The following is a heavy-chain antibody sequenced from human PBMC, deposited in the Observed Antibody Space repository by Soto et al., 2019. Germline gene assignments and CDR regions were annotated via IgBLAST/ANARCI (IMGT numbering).Heavy chain of an antibody. J-gene: IGHJ6*02. CDR1: GFTVSSNY. CDR3: ARDYYGDYGNFDYYGMDV. CDR2: IYSGGST. D-gene: IGHD4-17*01. Sequence: GGSLRLSCAASGFTVSSNYMSWVRQAPGKGLEWVSVIYSGGSTYYADSVKGRFTISRDNSKNTLYLQMNSLRAEDTAVYYCARDYYGDYGNFDYYGMDVWGQGTTVTVSS. V-gene: IGHV3-53*01.